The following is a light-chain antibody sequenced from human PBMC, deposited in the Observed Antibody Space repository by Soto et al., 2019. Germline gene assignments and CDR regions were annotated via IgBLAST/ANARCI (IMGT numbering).Light chain of an antibody. J-gene: IGLJ3*02. CDR1: SDSVSTSHY. Sequence: QAVVTQEPSFSVSPGGTVTLTCGLTSDSVSTSHYVSWCRQTPGQAPRTLIYNTDTRSSGVPDRISGSILGNKAALTITGAQADDEADYYCVLYMGSHIYVFGGGTKLTVL. CDR2: NTD. CDR3: VLYMGSHIYV. V-gene: IGLV8-61*01.